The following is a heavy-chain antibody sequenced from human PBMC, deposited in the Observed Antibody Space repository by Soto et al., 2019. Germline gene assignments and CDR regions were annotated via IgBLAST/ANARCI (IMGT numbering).Heavy chain of an antibody. V-gene: IGHV1-18*01. CDR2: ISAYNGNT. D-gene: IGHD6-13*01. CDR3: ARDRDRSRWGSPGGFDP. J-gene: IGHJ5*02. Sequence: ASVKVSCKASGYTFTSYGISWVRQAPGQGLEWMGWISAYNGNTNYAQKLQGRVTMTTDTSTSTAYMELRSLRSDDTAVYYCARDRDRSRWGSPGGFDPWGQGTLFTFPS. CDR1: GYTFTSYG.